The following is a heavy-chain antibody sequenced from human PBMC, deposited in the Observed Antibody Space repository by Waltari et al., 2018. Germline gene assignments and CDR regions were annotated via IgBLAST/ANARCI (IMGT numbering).Heavy chain of an antibody. V-gene: IGHV4-59*01. CDR3: ARFSLLGYCSGGSCPYWFDP. D-gene: IGHD2-15*01. CDR1: GGSISRYY. J-gene: IGHJ5*02. CDR2: IYYSGTT. Sequence: QVQLQESGPGLVKPSETLSLTCTVTGGSISRYYWSWIRKPPGKGLEWIGYIYYSGTTNYNPSLKSRVTISVDTSKNQFSLKLSSVTAADTAVYYCARFSLLGYCSGGSCPYWFDPWGQGTLVTVSS.